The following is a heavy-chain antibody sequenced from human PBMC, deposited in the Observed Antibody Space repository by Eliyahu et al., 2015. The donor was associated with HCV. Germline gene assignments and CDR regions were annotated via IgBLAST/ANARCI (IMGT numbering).Heavy chain of an antibody. CDR1: GFXFXSYA. CDR3: VKEQVGATGYYFDY. V-gene: IGHV3-64D*06. J-gene: IGHJ4*02. CDR2: ISSNGGST. Sequence: EVQLVESGGGLVQPGGSLXLSCSASGFXFXSYAMHWVRQAPGKGLEYVSAISSNGGSTYYADSVKGRFTISRDNSKNTLYLQMSSLRAEDTAVYYCVKEQVGATGYYFDYWGQGTLVTVSS. D-gene: IGHD1-26*01.